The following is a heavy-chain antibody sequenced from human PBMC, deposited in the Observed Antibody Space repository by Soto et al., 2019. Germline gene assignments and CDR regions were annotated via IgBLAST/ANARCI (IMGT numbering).Heavy chain of an antibody. D-gene: IGHD6-19*01. CDR3: AKDRVAVAGSYYYYGMDV. CDR1: GFTFSSYG. J-gene: IGHJ6*02. Sequence: QVQLVESGGGVVQPGRSLRLSCAASGFTFSSYGMHWVRQAPGKGLEWVAVISYDGSNKYYADSVKDRFTISRDNSKNTLYLQMNSLRAEDTAVYYCAKDRVAVAGSYYYYGMDVWGQGTTVTVSS. V-gene: IGHV3-30*18. CDR2: ISYDGSNK.